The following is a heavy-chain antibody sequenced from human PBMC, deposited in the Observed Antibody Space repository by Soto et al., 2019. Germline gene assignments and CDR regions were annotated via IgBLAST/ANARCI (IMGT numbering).Heavy chain of an antibody. CDR3: ARSPIGPDYESGGFDY. D-gene: IGHD4-17*01. CDR1: GGSISSGGYY. V-gene: IGHV4-31*03. Sequence: LSLTCTVSGGSISSGGYYWSWIRQHPGKGLEWIGYIYYSGSTYYNPSLKSRVTISVDTSKNQFSLKLSSVTAADTAVYYCARSPIGPDYESGGFDYWGQGTLVTVSS. CDR2: IYYSGST. J-gene: IGHJ4*02.